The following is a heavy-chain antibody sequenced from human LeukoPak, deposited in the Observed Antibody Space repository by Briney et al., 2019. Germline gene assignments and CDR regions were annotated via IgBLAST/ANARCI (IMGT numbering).Heavy chain of an antibody. CDR3: ARLGYCSTGSCYSLDC. V-gene: IGHV3-48*03. J-gene: IGHJ4*02. CDR2: FGGSGKTV. D-gene: IGHD2-15*01. Sequence: GGSLRLSCEASGFTFSSYEMNWVGQPPGRGRGWFSYFGGSGKTVFYADSVKGRFTISRDNAKNSLFLQVNSLRAEDTALYYCARLGYCSTGSCYSLDCWGQGTLVTVSS. CDR1: GFTFSSYE.